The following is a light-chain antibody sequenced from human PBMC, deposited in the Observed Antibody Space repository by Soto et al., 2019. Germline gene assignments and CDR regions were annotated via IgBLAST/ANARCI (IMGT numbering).Light chain of an antibody. CDR1: QSISSN. Sequence: DIAMTQSKTTLSASPWERATLSSRASQSISSNLAWYQQKPGQAPRLLIYGASTRAPGFPARFSGSGSGTEFTLTISSLQSEDFAVYYCQEYINWPSLTLGGGTKVDIK. CDR3: QEYINWPSLT. V-gene: IGKV3-15*01. CDR2: GAS. J-gene: IGKJ4*01.